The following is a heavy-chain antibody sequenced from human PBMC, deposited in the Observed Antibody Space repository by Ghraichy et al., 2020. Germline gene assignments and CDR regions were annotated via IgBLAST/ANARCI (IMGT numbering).Heavy chain of an antibody. V-gene: IGHV1-8*01. D-gene: IGHD2-2*01. J-gene: IGHJ6*02. CDR3: ARGFKYQPRAPSGYYGMDV. CDR2: MNPNSGNT. CDR1: GYTFTSYD. Sequence: ASVKVSCKASGYTFTSYDINWVRQATGQGLEWMGWMNPNSGNTGYAQKFQGRVTMTRNTSISTAYMELSSLRSEDTAVYYCARGFKYQPRAPSGYYGMDVWGQGTTVTVSS.